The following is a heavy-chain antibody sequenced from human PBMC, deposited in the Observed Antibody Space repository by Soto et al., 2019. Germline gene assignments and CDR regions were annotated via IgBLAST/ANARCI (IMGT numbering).Heavy chain of an antibody. CDR3: ARQKLEYQLLSPYYYYGMDV. CDR2: TYPGDSDT. V-gene: IGHV5-51*01. CDR1: GYSFTSYW. J-gene: IGHJ6*02. Sequence: PGESLKISCNGSGYSFTSYWIGWVRQMPGKGLEWMGITYPGDSDTRYSPSFQGQVTISADKSISTAYLQWSSLKASDTAMYYCARQKLEYQLLSPYYYYGMDVWGQGTTVTVSS. D-gene: IGHD2-2*01.